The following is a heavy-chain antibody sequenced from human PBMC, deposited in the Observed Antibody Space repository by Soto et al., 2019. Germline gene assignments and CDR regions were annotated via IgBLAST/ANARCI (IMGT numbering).Heavy chain of an antibody. J-gene: IGHJ4*02. CDR2: ISGSGGST. V-gene: IGHV3-23*01. CDR3: AKDPSEGVVVAATLGIDY. CDR1: GFTFSSYA. D-gene: IGHD2-15*01. Sequence: GGSLRLSCAASGFTFSSYAMSWVRQAPGKGLEWVSAISGSGGSTYYADSVKGRFTISRDNSKNTLYLQMNSLRAEDTAVYYCAKDPSEGVVVAATLGIDYWGQGTLVTVSS.